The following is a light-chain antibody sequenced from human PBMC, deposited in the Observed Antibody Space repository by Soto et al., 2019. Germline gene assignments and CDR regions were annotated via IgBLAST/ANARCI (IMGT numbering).Light chain of an antibody. CDR1: QSVSSSY. Sequence: EIVLTQSPGTLSLSPGERATLSCRASQSVSSSYLAWYQQKPDQAPRLLIYDASSRATGIPDRFSGSGSGTDLTLTISRLEPEDFAVYFCQQYGSSPYTFGQGTKLEIK. CDR2: DAS. J-gene: IGKJ2*01. V-gene: IGKV3-20*01. CDR3: QQYGSSPYT.